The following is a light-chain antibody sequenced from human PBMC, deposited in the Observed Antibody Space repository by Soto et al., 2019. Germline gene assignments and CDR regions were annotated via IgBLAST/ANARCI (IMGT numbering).Light chain of an antibody. V-gene: IGLV2-8*01. CDR2: EVN. CDR3: SSYAEGNIYV. CDR1: SSDVGGYNY. J-gene: IGLJ1*01. Sequence: QSVLTQPPSASGSPGQSVTISCTGTSSDVGGYNYVSWYQQHPGKAPEVMIYEVNKRPSGVPDRFSGSKSGNTASLTVSGLQAEDEADYHCSSYAEGNIYVSGPGPKVPLL.